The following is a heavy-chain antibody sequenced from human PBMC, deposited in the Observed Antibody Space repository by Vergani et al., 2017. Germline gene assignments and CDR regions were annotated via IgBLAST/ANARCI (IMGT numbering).Heavy chain of an antibody. D-gene: IGHD6-19*01. CDR1: GFTFSSYS. CDR3: ASQGEGWLGGYFDY. V-gene: IGHV3-21*01. J-gene: IGHJ4*02. CDR2: ISSSSSYI. Sequence: VQLVESGGGLVKPGGSLRLSCAASGFTFSSYSMNWVRQAPGKGLEWVSSISSSSSYIYYADSVKGRFTISRDNAKNSLYLQMNSRRAEDTAVYYCASQGEGWLGGYFDYWGQGTLVTVSS.